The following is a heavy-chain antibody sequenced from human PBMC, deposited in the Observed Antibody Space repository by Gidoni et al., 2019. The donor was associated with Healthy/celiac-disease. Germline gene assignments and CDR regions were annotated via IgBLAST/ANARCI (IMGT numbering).Heavy chain of an antibody. V-gene: IGHV3-74*01. CDR1: GFTFSSYW. Sequence: LVESGGGLVQPGGSLRLSCAAAGFTFSSYWMHWVRQAPGKGLVWVSRINSDGSSTSYADSVKGRFTISRDNAKNTLYLQMNSLRAEDTAVYYCARDRPRDVHQDHYYGMDVWGQGTTVTVSS. J-gene: IGHJ6*02. CDR2: INSDGSST. CDR3: ARDRPRDVHQDHYYGMDV.